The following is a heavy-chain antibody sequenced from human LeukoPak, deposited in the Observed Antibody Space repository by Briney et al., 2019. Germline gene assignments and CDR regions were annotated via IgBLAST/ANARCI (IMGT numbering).Heavy chain of an antibody. J-gene: IGHJ5*02. CDR3: AKEGHSSSWYIRWFDP. CDR1: GFTFSSFG. D-gene: IGHD6-13*01. V-gene: IGHV3-30*02. Sequence: GGSLRLSCAASGFTFSSFGMHWVRQAPGKGLEWVAFIRYDGSNNYYADSVKGRFTISRDNSKNTLYLQMNSLRAEDTAVYYCAKEGHSSSWYIRWFDPWGQGTLVTVSS. CDR2: IRYDGSNN.